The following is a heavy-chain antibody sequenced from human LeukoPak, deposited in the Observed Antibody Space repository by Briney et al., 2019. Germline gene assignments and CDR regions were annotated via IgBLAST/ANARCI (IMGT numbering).Heavy chain of an antibody. J-gene: IGHJ4*02. CDR3: ARDHLPWYYDFWSGYYRYFDY. D-gene: IGHD3-3*01. Sequence: ASVTVSCKASGYTFTSYGISWVRQAPGQGLEWMGWISASNGNTNYAQKLQGRVTMTTDTSTSTAYMELRSLRSDDTAVYYCARDHLPWYYDFWSGYYRYFDYWGQGTLVTVSS. CDR2: ISASNGNT. CDR1: GYTFTSYG. V-gene: IGHV1-18*01.